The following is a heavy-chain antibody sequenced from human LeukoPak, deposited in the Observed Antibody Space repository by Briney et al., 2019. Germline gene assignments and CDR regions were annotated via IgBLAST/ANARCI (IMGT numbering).Heavy chain of an antibody. Sequence: PSETLSLTCTVSGGSISNGNWSWIRQAARKGLDLIGRVYTRGSTNYNPSLKSRVTISLDKSKKQFSLNLNSVTAADTAVYYGARGGTYGSGRNQHTTLDYWGQGTLVTVSS. V-gene: IGHV4-4*07. CDR3: ARGGTYGSGRNQHTTLDY. J-gene: IGHJ4*02. D-gene: IGHD3-10*01. CDR2: VYTRGST. CDR1: GGSISNGN.